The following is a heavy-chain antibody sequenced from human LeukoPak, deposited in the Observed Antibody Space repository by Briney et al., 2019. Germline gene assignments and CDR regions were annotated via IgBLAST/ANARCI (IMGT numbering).Heavy chain of an antibody. J-gene: IGHJ4*02. V-gene: IGHV3-11*04. CDR3: AKDRSLWFGEGPSDY. Sequence: GGSLRLSCAASGFTFSDYYMSWIRQAPGTGLECLSYISSSGSSIYYADSVQGRFTISRDNAKNSLYLQMNSLRAEDTAMYYCAKDRSLWFGEGPSDYWGQGTLVTVSS. CDR2: ISSSGSSI. D-gene: IGHD3-10*01. CDR1: GFTFSDYY.